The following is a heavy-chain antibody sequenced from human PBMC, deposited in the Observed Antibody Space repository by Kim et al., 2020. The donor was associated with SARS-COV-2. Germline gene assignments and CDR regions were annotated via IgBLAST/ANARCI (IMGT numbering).Heavy chain of an antibody. D-gene: IGHD2-2*02. CDR3: VRPETIPYFANDV. J-gene: IGHJ6*02. Sequence: YNPSLRSRVTIFVDRSKTQFSLKLSSVTAADTAVYYCVRPETIPYFANDVWGQGTPVTVAS. V-gene: IGHV4-39*01.